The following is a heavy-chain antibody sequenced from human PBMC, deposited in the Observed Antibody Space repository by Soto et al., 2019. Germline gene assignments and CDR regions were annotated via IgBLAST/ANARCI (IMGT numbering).Heavy chain of an antibody. Sequence: EVQLVESGGGLVQPGGSLRLSCAASGFTFSSYWMHWVRQAPGKGLVWVSRINSDGSSTSYADSVKGRFTISRDNAKNTLYLQMNSLRAEDTAVYYCARARGLRYFDWFFDYWGQGTLVTVSS. CDR1: GFTFSSYW. D-gene: IGHD3-9*01. V-gene: IGHV3-74*01. J-gene: IGHJ4*02. CDR3: ARARGLRYFDWFFDY. CDR2: INSDGSST.